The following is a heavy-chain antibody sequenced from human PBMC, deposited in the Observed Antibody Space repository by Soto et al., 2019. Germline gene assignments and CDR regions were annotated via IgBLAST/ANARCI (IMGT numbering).Heavy chain of an antibody. V-gene: IGHV4-61*01. CDR3: ARDLQLGLFYY. CDR2: IYYSGST. D-gene: IGHD4-4*01. J-gene: IGHJ4*02. CDR1: GGSVSSGSYF. Sequence: SETLSLTCTVSGGSVSSGSYFWSWIRQPPGKGLEWIGCIYYSGSTNYNPSLKNRATISADTSKNRFSLRLRSATAADTAVYYCARDLQLGLFYYWGQGTPVTVSS.